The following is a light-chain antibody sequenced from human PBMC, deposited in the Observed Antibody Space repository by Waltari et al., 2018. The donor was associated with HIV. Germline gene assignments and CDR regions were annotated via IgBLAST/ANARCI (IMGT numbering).Light chain of an antibody. CDR3: QQYNSYPFT. J-gene: IGKJ2*01. CDR1: QSISSW. Sequence: DIQMTQSPSTLSASVGDRVTITCRASQSISSWLAWYQQKPGKAPNLLIYKASSLERGVPSRFSGSGSGTEFPLTISSLQPDDFAPYSCQQYNSYPFTFGQGTKLEIK. V-gene: IGKV1-5*03. CDR2: KAS.